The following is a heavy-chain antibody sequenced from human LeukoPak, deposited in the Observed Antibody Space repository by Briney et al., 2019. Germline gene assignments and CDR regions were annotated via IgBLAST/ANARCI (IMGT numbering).Heavy chain of an antibody. V-gene: IGHV1-18*01. J-gene: IGHJ3*02. CDR2: ISTYHGNT. CDR1: GGTFSSYA. Sequence: ASVKVSCKASGGTFSSYAISWVRQAPGQGLEWMGWISTYHGNTNYAQKFQGRVTLTTETPTSIASLELRSLRSDDTAVYYCARDPTDSSSWLPHAFDIWGQGTMVTVSS. CDR3: ARDPTDSSSWLPHAFDI. D-gene: IGHD6-13*01.